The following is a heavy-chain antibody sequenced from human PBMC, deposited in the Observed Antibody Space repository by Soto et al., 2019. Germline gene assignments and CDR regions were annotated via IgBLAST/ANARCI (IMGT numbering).Heavy chain of an antibody. V-gene: IGHV3-30*18. CDR3: AKDRGFGEYLFDS. Sequence: QVQLVESGGAVVQPGTCLRLSCAASGVAFSTYGVHWVRQAPGKGLEWVAILSYDGHNEYYTDSVKGRFTISRDTSRNTLYLQMDRLRADDTAMYYCAKDRGFGEYLFDSWGQGTLVTVSS. CDR2: LSYDGHNE. J-gene: IGHJ4*02. CDR1: GVAFSTYG. D-gene: IGHD3-10*01.